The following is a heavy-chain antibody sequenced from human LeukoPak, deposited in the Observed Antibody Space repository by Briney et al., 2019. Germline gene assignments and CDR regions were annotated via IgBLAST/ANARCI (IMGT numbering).Heavy chain of an antibody. D-gene: IGHD1-26*01. CDR3: AREASHSGSYGGNAFDI. CDR2: ISYDGSNK. Sequence: GGSLRLSCAASGFTFSSYAMHWVRQAPGKGLEWVAVISYDGSNKYYADSVKGRFTISRDNSKNTLYLQMNSLRAEDTAVYYCAREASHSGSYGGNAFDIWGQGTMVTVSS. CDR1: GFTFSSYA. J-gene: IGHJ3*02. V-gene: IGHV3-30*04.